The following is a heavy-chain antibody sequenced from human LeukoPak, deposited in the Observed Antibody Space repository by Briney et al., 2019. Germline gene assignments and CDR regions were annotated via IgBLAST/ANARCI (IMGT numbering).Heavy chain of an antibody. CDR1: GGSISSYY. CDR3: ARDGISGGYYYYMDV. Sequence: SETLSLTCTASGGSISSYYWSWIRQPPGKGLEWIGYIYYSGSTNYNPSLKSRVTISVDTSKNQFSLKLSSVTAADTAVYYCARDGISGGYYYYMDVWGKGTTVTISS. D-gene: IGHD1-26*01. CDR2: IYYSGST. J-gene: IGHJ6*03. V-gene: IGHV4-59*01.